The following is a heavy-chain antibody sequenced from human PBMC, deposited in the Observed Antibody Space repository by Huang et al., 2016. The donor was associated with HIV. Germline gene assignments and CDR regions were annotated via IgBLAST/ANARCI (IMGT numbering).Heavy chain of an antibody. CDR2: IANDGSRK. V-gene: IGHV3-30*18. Sequence: QVHLEESGGGVVQPGRPLRLSCTASGFMFSTFGIDWVRQAQGKRREWVAGIANDGSRKYYVDSVKGRFTISRDNSKNIVYLQMNSRRPEDTAVYYCAKPSGDYEFFDFWGQGTVVTVSS. D-gene: IGHD4-17*01. J-gene: IGHJ4*02. CDR3: AKPSGDYEFFDF. CDR1: GFMFSTFG.